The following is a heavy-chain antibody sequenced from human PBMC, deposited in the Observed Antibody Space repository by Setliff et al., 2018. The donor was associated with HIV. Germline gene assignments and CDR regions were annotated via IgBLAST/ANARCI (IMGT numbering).Heavy chain of an antibody. V-gene: IGHV4-31*08. CDR1: GGSISSGGFY. D-gene: IGHD3-22*01. Sequence: SETLSLTCTVTGGSISSGGFYWTWIRQHPGKGLEWIGYIYNTGSTYHSPSLESRVTISIDTSKNQFSLNLSSVTAADTAVYYCVKHFWTDYYDWGDTGAFDLWGQGTMVTVSS. CDR3: VKHFWTDYYDWGDTGAFDL. CDR2: IYNTGST. J-gene: IGHJ3*01.